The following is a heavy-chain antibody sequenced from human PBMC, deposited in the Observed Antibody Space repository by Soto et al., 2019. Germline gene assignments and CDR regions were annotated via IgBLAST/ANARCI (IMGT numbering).Heavy chain of an antibody. D-gene: IGHD3-9*01. CDR2: ISSSSSFI. J-gene: IGHJ6*02. CDR3: ARFDRYYYYGMDV. Sequence: EVQLVESGGGLVKPGGSLRLSCAASGFTFSSYSMNWVRQAPGKGLEWVSSISSSSSFIYYADSVKGRFTIPRDNAKNSLYLQMNSLRAEDTAVYYCARFDRYYYYGMDVWGQGTTVTVSS. V-gene: IGHV3-21*01. CDR1: GFTFSSYS.